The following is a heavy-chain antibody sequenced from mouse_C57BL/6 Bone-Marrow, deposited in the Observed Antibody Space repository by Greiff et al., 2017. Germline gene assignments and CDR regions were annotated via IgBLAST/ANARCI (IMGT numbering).Heavy chain of an antibody. J-gene: IGHJ2*01. Sequence: VQLQQPGAELVKPGASVKVSCKASGYTFTSYWINWVKQRPGQGLEWIGEIHPTDSDTNYNEKFKGKATLTVDKSSSTAYMQLRSLTSEDSAVXCSAIEELPLWGQGTTLTVSS. D-gene: IGHD2-12*01. V-gene: IGHV1-74*01. CDR1: GYTFTSYW. CDR2: IHPTDSDT. CDR3: AIEELPL.